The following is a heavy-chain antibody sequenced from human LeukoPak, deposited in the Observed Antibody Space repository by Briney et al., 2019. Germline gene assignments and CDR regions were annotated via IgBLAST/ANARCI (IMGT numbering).Heavy chain of an antibody. Sequence: PSETLSPTCAVYGGSFSGYYWGWIRQPPGKGLEWIGSIYYSGSRVTISADTSKNQFSLKLSSVTAADTAVYYCARLWSTYCSGGSCPHQPNYWGQGTLVTVSS. CDR1: GGSFSGYY. J-gene: IGHJ4*02. CDR2: IYYSG. V-gene: IGHV4-34*01. CDR3: ARLWSTYCSGGSCPHQPNY. D-gene: IGHD2-15*01.